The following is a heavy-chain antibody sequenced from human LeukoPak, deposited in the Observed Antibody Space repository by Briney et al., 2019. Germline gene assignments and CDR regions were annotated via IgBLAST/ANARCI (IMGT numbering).Heavy chain of an antibody. CDR1: GYSFTSYW. J-gene: IGHJ4*02. Sequence: GESLKISCKGSGYSFTSYWIGWVRQMPGKGLEWMGIIYPGDSDTRYSPSFQGQVTISADESISTAYLQWSSLKASDTAMYYCARGGSSSWDPDDYFDYWGQGTLVTVSS. CDR3: ARGGSSSWDPDDYFDY. CDR2: IYPGDSDT. V-gene: IGHV5-51*01. D-gene: IGHD6-13*01.